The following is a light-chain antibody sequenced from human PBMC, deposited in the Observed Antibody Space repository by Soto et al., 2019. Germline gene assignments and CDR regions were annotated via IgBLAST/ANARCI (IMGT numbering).Light chain of an antibody. CDR1: QSISSW. CDR2: DAS. Sequence: DIQMTQSPSTLSASVGDRVTITCRASQSISSWLAWYQQKPGKAPKLLIYDASSLESGVPSRFSGRGIGTEFTLTISRLQPDDFVTYYCQQYNSYSPWTVGQGTKVEIK. J-gene: IGKJ1*01. V-gene: IGKV1-5*01. CDR3: QQYNSYSPWT.